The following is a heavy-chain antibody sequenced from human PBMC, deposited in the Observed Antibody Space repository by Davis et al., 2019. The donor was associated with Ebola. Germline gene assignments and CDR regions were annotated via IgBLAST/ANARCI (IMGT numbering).Heavy chain of an antibody. Sequence: GESLKISCAASGSTFSSYGMHWVRQAPGKGLEWVAVIWYDGSNKYYADSVKGRFTISRDNSKNTLYLQMNSLRAEDTAVYYCARGNYGSGSYGSWFDPWGQGTLVTVSS. J-gene: IGHJ5*02. CDR2: IWYDGSNK. CDR3: ARGNYGSGSYGSWFDP. D-gene: IGHD3-10*01. CDR1: GSTFSSYG. V-gene: IGHV3-33*01.